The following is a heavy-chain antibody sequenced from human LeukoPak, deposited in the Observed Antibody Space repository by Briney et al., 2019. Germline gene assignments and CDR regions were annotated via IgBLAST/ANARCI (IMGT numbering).Heavy chain of an antibody. J-gene: IGHJ4*02. CDR1: GFVFSNYA. D-gene: IGHD2-2*01. CDR2: ISHSGGTT. V-gene: IGHV3-23*01. CDR3: AALGYCSSTSCRGPFDY. Sequence: GGSLRLSCAASGFVFSNYAMNWVRQAPGKGLEWVSGISHSGGTTYYADSVKGRFTISRDKSKNTMYLQMNSLRVEDTAVYYCAALGYCSSTSCRGPFDYWGQGTLVSVSS.